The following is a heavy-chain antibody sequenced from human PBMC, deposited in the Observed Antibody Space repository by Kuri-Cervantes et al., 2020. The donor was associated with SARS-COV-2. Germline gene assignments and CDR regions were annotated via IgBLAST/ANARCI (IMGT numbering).Heavy chain of an antibody. D-gene: IGHD6-19*01. CDR2: LDWDEDK. CDR3: AREGISVVGTDYFDY. V-gene: IGHV2-70*04. Sequence: SGPTLVKPTQTLTLTCTVSGFTLTTKGMRVSWIRQPPGKALEWLARLDWDEDKFYSSSLKTRLTISKDTSKNQVVLTMTSVDPVDTATYFCAREGISVVGTDYFDYWGQGILVTVSS. CDR1: GFTLTTKGMR. J-gene: IGHJ4*02.